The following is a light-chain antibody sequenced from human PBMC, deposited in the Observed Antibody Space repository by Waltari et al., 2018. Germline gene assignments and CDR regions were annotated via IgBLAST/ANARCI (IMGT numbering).Light chain of an antibody. CDR3: QQYGSSPYT. CDR2: GAS. V-gene: IGKV3-20*01. J-gene: IGKJ2*01. CDR1: QSVTSSY. Sequence: EIVLTQSPGTLSLSPGEGATLSCRASQSVTSSYVVWYQQKPGQALRLLIYGASSRATGIPDRCSGSGSGTDFTLTINRLEPEDFAVYYCQQYGSSPYTFGQGTKLEIK.